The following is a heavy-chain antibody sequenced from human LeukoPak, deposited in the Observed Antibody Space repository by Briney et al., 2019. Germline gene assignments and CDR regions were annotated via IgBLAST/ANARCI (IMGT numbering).Heavy chain of an antibody. J-gene: IGHJ3*02. Sequence: GGSLRLSCAASGFSFTSYAMNWVRQAPGKGLEWVSAISGSGCSTYSADSVRGRFTTSRDNSKNILYLQMNNLRGEDTAVYYCAREPKGYCSSTSCLRDAFDIWGQGTMVTVSS. D-gene: IGHD2-2*01. V-gene: IGHV3-23*01. CDR2: ISGSGCST. CDR3: AREPKGYCSSTSCLRDAFDI. CDR1: GFSFTSYA.